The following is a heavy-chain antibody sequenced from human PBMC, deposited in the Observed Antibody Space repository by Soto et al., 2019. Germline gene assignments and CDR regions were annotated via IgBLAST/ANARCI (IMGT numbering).Heavy chain of an antibody. V-gene: IGHV3-33*01. Sequence: QVQLVESGGGVVQPGRSLRLSCAASGFIFSTYGMHWVCQAPGLGLEWVAVIWYDGSNKYYADSVKGRFTITRDNSENSLYLQMNSLRAEDTAVYYCARAVGPFDYWGQGTLVTVSS. CDR3: ARAVGPFDY. CDR2: IWYDGSNK. D-gene: IGHD1-26*01. J-gene: IGHJ4*02. CDR1: GFIFSTYG.